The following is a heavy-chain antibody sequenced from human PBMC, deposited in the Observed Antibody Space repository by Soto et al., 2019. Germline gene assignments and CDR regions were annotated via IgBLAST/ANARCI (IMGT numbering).Heavy chain of an antibody. J-gene: IGHJ6*02. CDR3: ARGGNYYGMRV. Sequence: PSETLSLTCSVSGASIRSYYWHWIRQPPGKGLEWIGYIYDSGSTYYNASLKSRVTISLDTSRNQFSLKLTSVSAADTAVYYCARGGNYYGMRVWGQGTTVTVSS. V-gene: IGHV4-4*09. CDR2: IYDSGST. CDR1: GASIRSYY.